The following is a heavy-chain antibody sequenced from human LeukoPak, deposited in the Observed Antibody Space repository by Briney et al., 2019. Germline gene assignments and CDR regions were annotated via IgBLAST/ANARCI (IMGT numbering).Heavy chain of an antibody. V-gene: IGHV3-21*01. J-gene: IGHJ4*02. CDR2: ISSSSTYI. Sequence: PGGSLRLSCAASGFTFSGYSMNWVRQAPGKGLEWVSSISSSSTYIYYADSVKGRFTISRDNAKNSLYLQTNSLRAEDTAVYYCARDPWGSSSYWGQGILVTVSS. CDR3: ARDPWGSSSY. D-gene: IGHD6-6*01. CDR1: GFTFSGYS.